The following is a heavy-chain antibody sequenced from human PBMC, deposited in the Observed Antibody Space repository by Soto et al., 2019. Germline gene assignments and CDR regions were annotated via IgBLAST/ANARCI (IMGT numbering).Heavy chain of an antibody. Sequence: PSQTLSLTCAISGDSVSSNSAAWNWIRQSPSRGLEWLGRTYYRSKWYNDYAVSVKSRITINPDTSKNQFSLQLNSVTPEDTAVYYCARDGEQQLVEDYYYGMDVWGQGTTVTVSS. CDR1: GDSVSSNSAA. V-gene: IGHV6-1*01. CDR2: TYYRSKWYN. D-gene: IGHD6-13*01. CDR3: ARDGEQQLVEDYYYGMDV. J-gene: IGHJ6*02.